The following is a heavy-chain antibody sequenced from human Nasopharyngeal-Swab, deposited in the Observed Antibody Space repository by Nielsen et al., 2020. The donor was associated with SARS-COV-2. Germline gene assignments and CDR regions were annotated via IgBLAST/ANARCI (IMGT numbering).Heavy chain of an antibody. J-gene: IGHJ4*02. D-gene: IGHD1-26*01. CDR2: ISYDGSSK. Sequence: GESLKISCAASGFTFSSYGMHWVRQAPGKGLEWVAVISYDGSSKYYADSVKGRFTISRDNSKNTLYLQTNSLRAEDTAVYYCARGSGSYKEILFDYWGQGTLVTVSS. CDR3: ARGSGSYKEILFDY. CDR1: GFTFSSYG. V-gene: IGHV3-30*03.